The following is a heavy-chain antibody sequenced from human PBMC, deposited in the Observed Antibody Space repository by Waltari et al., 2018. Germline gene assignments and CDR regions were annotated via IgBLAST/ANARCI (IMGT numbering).Heavy chain of an antibody. CDR3: VRDFDNRFDH. CDR1: GFSFTFNR. CDR2: IKHEGSSK. J-gene: IGHJ4*02. Sequence: QVQLVESGGGVVQPGSSLRLSCAVSGFSFTFNRMHWVRQAPGEAREWGAYIKHEGSSKYYADSVKGRFTISRDNSKNTLYLQMNSLRGEDTAVYYCVRDFDNRFDHWGQGTLVTVSS. V-gene: IGHV3-30-3*01. D-gene: IGHD3-9*01.